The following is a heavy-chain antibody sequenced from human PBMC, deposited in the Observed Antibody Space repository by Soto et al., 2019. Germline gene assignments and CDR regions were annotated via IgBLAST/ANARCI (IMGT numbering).Heavy chain of an antibody. Sequence: SVKVSCKASGGTFSSYAISWVRQAPGQGLEWMGGIIPIFGTANYAQKFQGRVTITADESTSTAYMELSSLRSEDTAVYYCATFTPGIAVAGTGNNVFDIWGPAPMVTVSS. D-gene: IGHD6-19*01. CDR2: IIPIFGTA. CDR1: GGTFSSYA. CDR3: ATFTPGIAVAGTGNNVFDI. J-gene: IGHJ3*02. V-gene: IGHV1-69*13.